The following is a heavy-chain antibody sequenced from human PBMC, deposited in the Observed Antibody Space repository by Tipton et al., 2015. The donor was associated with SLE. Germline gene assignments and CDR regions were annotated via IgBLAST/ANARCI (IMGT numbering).Heavy chain of an antibody. Sequence: TLSLTCAVYGESFNGYFWTWIRQPPGKGLEWIAEIIHSGVTNYNPSLRSRVTISLDTSKSQFSLSLNSVTAADTAVYYCARQRRFGSSAHYFDLWGQGTLVTVSS. CDR1: GESFNGYF. CDR2: IIHSGVT. J-gene: IGHJ4*02. CDR3: ARQRRFGSSAHYFDL. V-gene: IGHV4-34*12. D-gene: IGHD6-6*01.